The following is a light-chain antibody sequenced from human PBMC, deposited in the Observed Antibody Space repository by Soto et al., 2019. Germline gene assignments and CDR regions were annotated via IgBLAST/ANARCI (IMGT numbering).Light chain of an antibody. Sequence: EIVLTQSPGTLSLSPGDRATLSCRASQSVSSTYLAWYQQKVGQAPRLLIYGTSNRATGVPDRFSGSGSGTDFTLTISRLEPEDFELYYCQQYSSSSLTLGGGTKVDI. CDR3: QQYSSSSLT. V-gene: IGKV3-20*01. CDR2: GTS. CDR1: QSVSSTY. J-gene: IGKJ4*01.